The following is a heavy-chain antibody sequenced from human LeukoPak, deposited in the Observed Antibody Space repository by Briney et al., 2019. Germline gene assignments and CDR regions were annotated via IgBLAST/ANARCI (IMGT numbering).Heavy chain of an antibody. Sequence: PSETLSLTCAVYGGSFSGYYWSWIRQPPGKGLEWIGEINHSGSTNYNPSLKSRVTISVDTSKNQFSLKLSSVTAADTAVYYCARRDIVVVPAAMPGGAFDIWGQGTMVTVSS. CDR3: ARRDIVVVPAAMPGGAFDI. D-gene: IGHD2-2*01. CDR2: INHSGST. J-gene: IGHJ3*02. CDR1: GGSFSGYY. V-gene: IGHV4-34*01.